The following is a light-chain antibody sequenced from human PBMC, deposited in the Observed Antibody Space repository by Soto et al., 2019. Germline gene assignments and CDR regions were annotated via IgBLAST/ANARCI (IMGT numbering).Light chain of an antibody. J-gene: IGKJ1*01. CDR1: QSISDT. CDR3: QQYGSSPLT. Sequence: ETVMTPSPATLSVSPGGRATLSCRASQSISDTLAWYQQTPGQAPRLLIHGASTRATGFPARFSGSGSGTDFTLTISSLQSEDFAVYYCQQYGSSPLTFGQGTKVDIK. CDR2: GAS. V-gene: IGKV3-15*01.